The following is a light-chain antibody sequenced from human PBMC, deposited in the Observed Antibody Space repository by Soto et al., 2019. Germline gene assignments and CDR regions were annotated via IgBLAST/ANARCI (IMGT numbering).Light chain of an antibody. V-gene: IGKV3-20*01. Sequence: IVLTQSPGTLSLFPGEGATLSCRASQSVNNNYLAWYQQKPGQAPRLLIYGASKRATGIPDRFSGSGSGTDFTLTISRLEPEDFAVYYCHQYSNLPVTFGGGTKVEIK. CDR3: HQYSNLPVT. CDR2: GAS. CDR1: QSVNNNY. J-gene: IGKJ4*01.